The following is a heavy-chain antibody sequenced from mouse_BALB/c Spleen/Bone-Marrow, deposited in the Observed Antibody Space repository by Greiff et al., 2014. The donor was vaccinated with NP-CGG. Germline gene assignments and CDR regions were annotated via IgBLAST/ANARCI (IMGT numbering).Heavy chain of an antibody. CDR2: IYPGDGDT. J-gene: IGHJ3*01. Sequence: VHLVESGAELVRPGSSVKISCKASGYAFSSYWVTWVKQRPGQGLEWIGQIYPGDGDTNYNGKFKDKVTLTADKSSSAAYMQLSSLTSEDSAVYFCAKVTTGFAYWGQGTLVTVSA. D-gene: IGHD2-2*01. CDR3: AKVTTGFAY. CDR1: GYAFSSYW. V-gene: IGHV1-80*01.